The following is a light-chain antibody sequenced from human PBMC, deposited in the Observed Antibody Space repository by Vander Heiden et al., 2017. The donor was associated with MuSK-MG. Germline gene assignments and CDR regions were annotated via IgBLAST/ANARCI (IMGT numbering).Light chain of an antibody. CDR1: SSDVGGYNY. V-gene: IGLV2-14*01. Sequence: QSALTQPASVSGSPGQSITISCTGTSSDVGGYNYVSWYQQHPGKAPKLMIYYVSNRPSGVSTRFSGSKSGNTASLTIPGLQAEDEADYYCSSYTSSSTSFVFGTGTKVTVL. CDR2: YVS. CDR3: SSYTSSSTSFV. J-gene: IGLJ1*01.